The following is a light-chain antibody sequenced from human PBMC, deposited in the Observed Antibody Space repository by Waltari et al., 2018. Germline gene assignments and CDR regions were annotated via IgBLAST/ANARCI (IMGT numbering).Light chain of an antibody. J-gene: IGLJ2*01. CDR3: SSXTSXSTV. CDR2: EVS. CDR1: SRDVGGYNY. Sequence: QSALTQPASVSGSPGQSITISCTGTSRDVGGYNYVSWYQQHPGKAPKLMIYEVSNRPSGXSNPFSGSKSGNTASLTISGLQAEDEADYYCSSXTSXSTVFGGGTKLTVL. V-gene: IGLV2-14*01.